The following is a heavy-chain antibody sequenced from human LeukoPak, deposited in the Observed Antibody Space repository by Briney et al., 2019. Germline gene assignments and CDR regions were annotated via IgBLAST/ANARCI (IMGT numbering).Heavy chain of an antibody. CDR2: ISGSGGST. Sequence: GGSLRLSCAASGFTFSSYAMSWVRQAPGKGLEWVSAISGSGGSTYYADSVKGRFTISRDNSKNTLYLQMSSLRAEDTAVYYCAKGYSSGWYGGALDAFDIWGQGTMVTVSS. V-gene: IGHV3-23*01. J-gene: IGHJ3*02. CDR3: AKGYSSGWYGGALDAFDI. CDR1: GFTFSSYA. D-gene: IGHD6-19*01.